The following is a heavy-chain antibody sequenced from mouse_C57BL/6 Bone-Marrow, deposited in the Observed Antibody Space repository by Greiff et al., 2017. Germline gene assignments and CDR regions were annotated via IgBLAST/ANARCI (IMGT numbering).Heavy chain of an antibody. Sequence: DVMLVESGGGLVKPGGSLKLSCAASGFTFSSYAMSWVRQTPEKRLEWVATISDGGSYTYYPDNVKGRFTISRDNAKNNLYLQMSHLKSEDTAMYYCARDASITTVTYCDYWGQGTTLTVSS. V-gene: IGHV5-4*01. CDR3: ARDASITTVTYCDY. J-gene: IGHJ2*01. CDR1: GFTFSSYA. CDR2: ISDGGSYT. D-gene: IGHD1-1*01.